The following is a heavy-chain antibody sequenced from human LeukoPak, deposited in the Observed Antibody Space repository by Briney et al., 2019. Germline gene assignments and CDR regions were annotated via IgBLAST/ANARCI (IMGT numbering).Heavy chain of an antibody. CDR1: GYTFTSYY. V-gene: IGHV1-46*01. Sequence: ASVKVSCKASGYTFTSYYMHWVRQAPGQGLEWMGIINPSGGSTSYAQKLQGRVTMTTDTSTSTAYMELRSLRSDDTAVYYCARDDDVVVPAVYPAFDIWGQGTMVTVSS. J-gene: IGHJ3*02. CDR3: ARDDDVVVPAVYPAFDI. CDR2: INPSGGST. D-gene: IGHD2-2*01.